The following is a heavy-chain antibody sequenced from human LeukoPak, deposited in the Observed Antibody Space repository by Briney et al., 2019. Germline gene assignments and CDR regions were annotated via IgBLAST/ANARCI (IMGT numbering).Heavy chain of an antibody. CDR3: AREGDATIESDFDY. Sequence: SETLSLTCTVSGGSVSSGSYYWSWIRQPPGKGLEWIGYIYYSGSTNYNPSLKSRVTISVDTSKNQFSLKLSSVTAADTAVYYCAREGDATIESDFDYWGQGTPVTVSS. V-gene: IGHV4-61*01. J-gene: IGHJ4*02. D-gene: IGHD5-24*01. CDR1: GGSVSSGSYY. CDR2: IYYSGST.